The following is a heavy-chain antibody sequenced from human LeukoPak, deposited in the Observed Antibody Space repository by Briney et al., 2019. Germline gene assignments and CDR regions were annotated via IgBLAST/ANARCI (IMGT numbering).Heavy chain of an antibody. D-gene: IGHD6-13*01. V-gene: IGHV1-18*01. Sequence: ASVKVSCKASGYTFTSYGISWVRQAPGQGLEWMGWISAYNGNTNYAQKLQGRVTMTTDTSTSTAYMELRSLRSDDTAVYYCAGAREAAAGTYYYYMDVWGKGTTVTVSS. CDR1: GYTFTSYG. CDR2: ISAYNGNT. J-gene: IGHJ6*03. CDR3: AGAREAAAGTYYYYMDV.